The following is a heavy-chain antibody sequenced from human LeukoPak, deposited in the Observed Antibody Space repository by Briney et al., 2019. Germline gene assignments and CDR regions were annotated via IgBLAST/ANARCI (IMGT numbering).Heavy chain of an antibody. CDR1: GGSFSGYY. J-gene: IGHJ5*02. D-gene: IGHD6-13*01. Sequence: PSETLSLTCAVYGGSFSGYYWSWIRQPPGKGLEWIGYIYYSGSTNYNPSLKSRVTISVDTSKNQFSLKLSSVTAADTAVYYCARDRRAIAAAGTEIDPWGQGTLVTVSS. CDR2: IYYSGST. V-gene: IGHV4-59*01. CDR3: ARDRRAIAAAGTEIDP.